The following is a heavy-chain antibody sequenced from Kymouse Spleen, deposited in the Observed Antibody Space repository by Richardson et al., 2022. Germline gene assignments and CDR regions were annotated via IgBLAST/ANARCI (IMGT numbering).Heavy chain of an antibody. CDR2: IWYDGSNK. CDR1: GFTFSSYG. V-gene: IGHV3-33*01. Sequence: QVQLVESGGGVVQPGRSLRLSCAASGFTFSSYGMHWVRQAPGKGLEWVAVIWYDGSNKYYADSVKGRFTISRDNSKNTLYLQMNSLRAEDTAVYYCARAGITGTFYYYYYYGMDVWGQGTTVTVSS. J-gene: IGHJ6*02. D-gene: IGHD1-7*01. CDR3: ARAGITGTFYYYYYYGMDV.